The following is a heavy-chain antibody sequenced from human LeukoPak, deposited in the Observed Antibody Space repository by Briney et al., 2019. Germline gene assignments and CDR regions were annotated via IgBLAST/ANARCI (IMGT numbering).Heavy chain of an antibody. V-gene: IGHV4-38-2*02. Sequence: SETLSLTCNVSGYSISSGYYWGWIRQPPGKGLQWIGTIYHSGSTYYNPSLKSRVTISVDTSKNQFPLKVNSVTAADTAVYYCARFSSIAAAFDYWGQGTLVTVSS. CDR2: IYHSGST. D-gene: IGHD6-6*01. CDR3: ARFSSIAAAFDY. CDR1: GYSISSGYY. J-gene: IGHJ4*02.